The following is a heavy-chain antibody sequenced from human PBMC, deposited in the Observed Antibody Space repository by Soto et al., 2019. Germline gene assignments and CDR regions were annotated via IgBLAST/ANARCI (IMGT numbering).Heavy chain of an antibody. CDR2: ISYDGSNK. CDR3: AKGGLLWFGESNFDY. CDR1: GFTFSSYG. V-gene: IGHV3-30*18. Sequence: GGSLRLSCAASGFTFSSYGMHWVRQAPGKGLEWVAVISYDGSNKYYADSVKGRFTISRDNSKNTLYLQMNSLRAEDTAVYNCAKGGLLWFGESNFDYWGQGTLVTVSS. J-gene: IGHJ4*02. D-gene: IGHD3-10*01.